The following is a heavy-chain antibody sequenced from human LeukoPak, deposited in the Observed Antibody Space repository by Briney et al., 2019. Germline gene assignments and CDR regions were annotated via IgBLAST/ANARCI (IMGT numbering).Heavy chain of an antibody. CDR1: GFTFSSYE. CDR2: ISSSATTI. CDR3: ARMRDYYGNGFPRGFDY. V-gene: IGHV3-48*03. D-gene: IGHD4-23*01. Sequence: QPGGSLRLSCAASGFTFSSYEMNWVRQAPGKGLEWVSYISSSATTIYYADSVKGRFTISRDNAKNSLYLQMNSLRAEDRAVYYCARMRDYYGNGFPRGFDYWGQGTLVTVSS. J-gene: IGHJ4*02.